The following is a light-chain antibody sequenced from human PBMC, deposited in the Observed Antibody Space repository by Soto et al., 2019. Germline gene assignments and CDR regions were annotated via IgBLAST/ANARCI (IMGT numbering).Light chain of an antibody. J-gene: IGKJ2*01. CDR3: QYYGGAPYT. CDR1: QSVPSNF. Sequence: EIVLTQSPGTLSLSPGEGATLSCRASQSVPSNFLAWYQHKPGQAPRLLIYAASRRATGIPDRFSGSGFGTDFTLTITRLEPEDFVMCYCQYYGGAPYTFGQGTKLEIK. V-gene: IGKV3-20*01. CDR2: AAS.